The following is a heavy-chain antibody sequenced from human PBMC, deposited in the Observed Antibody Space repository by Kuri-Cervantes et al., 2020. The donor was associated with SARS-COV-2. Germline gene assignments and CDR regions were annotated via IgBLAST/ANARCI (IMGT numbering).Heavy chain of an antibody. CDR2: IIPILGIA. D-gene: IGHD6-19*01. Sequence: SVKVSCKASGGTFSSYAISWVRQAPGQGLEWMGGIIPILGIANYAQKFQGRVTITADKSTSTAYMELSSLRSDDTAVYYCAGDSAAAGNDYWGQGTLVTVSS. CDR3: AGDSAAAGNDY. CDR1: GGTFSSYA. J-gene: IGHJ4*02. V-gene: IGHV1-69*10.